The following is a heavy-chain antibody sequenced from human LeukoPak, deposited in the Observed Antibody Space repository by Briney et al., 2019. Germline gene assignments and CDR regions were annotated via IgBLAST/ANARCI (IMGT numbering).Heavy chain of an antibody. CDR2: INQDGSEK. J-gene: IGHJ3*02. D-gene: IGHD3-3*01. Sequence: GGSLRLSCAASGITFSRFWMSWVRQAPGKGLQWVANINQDGSEKHYVDSVKGRFTISRDNAENSLYLQMNSLRAEDTALYYCAKGKYYDSPHDAFDIWGQGTMVTVSS. CDR3: AKGKYYDSPHDAFDI. CDR1: GITFSRFW. V-gene: IGHV3-7*03.